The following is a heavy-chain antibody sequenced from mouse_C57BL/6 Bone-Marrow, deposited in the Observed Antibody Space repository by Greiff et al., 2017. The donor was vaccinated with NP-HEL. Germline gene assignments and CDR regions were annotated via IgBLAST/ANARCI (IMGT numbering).Heavy chain of an antibody. CDR1: GFTITNSY. J-gene: IGHJ3*01. Sequence: VQLKQPVAELVRPGASVKLSCTASGFTITNSYMHWVKQRPEQGLEWIGRIDPASGNTKYDAKFQGKATLTADTSSSTAYLQLSSLTSADTAMDDCARPEHGRGGFAYWGRGTVVTVTA. V-gene: IGHV14-3*01. CDR3: ARPEHGRGGFAY. CDR2: IDPASGNT.